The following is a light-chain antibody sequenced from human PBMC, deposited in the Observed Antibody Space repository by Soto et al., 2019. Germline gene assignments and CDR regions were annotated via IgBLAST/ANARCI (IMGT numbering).Light chain of an antibody. CDR1: SSNIGSNT. V-gene: IGLV1-44*01. J-gene: IGLJ1*01. CDR2: NNN. Sequence: QSALTQPPSASGAPGQRVTISCSGTSSNIGSNTVNSYQQLPRADPTLLIYNNNNRRSGVRDPFSASRSGTSASLATSARQSEDDADYYCAGWDEGLNSFVFGTGTKVTVL. CDR3: AGWDEGLNSFV.